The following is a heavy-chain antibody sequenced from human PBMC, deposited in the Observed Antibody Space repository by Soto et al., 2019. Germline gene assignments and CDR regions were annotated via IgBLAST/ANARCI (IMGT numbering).Heavy chain of an antibody. CDR2: ISYDGSNK. CDR3: AKDPVGQLEPYYYFDY. CDR1: GFTFSSYG. J-gene: IGHJ4*02. V-gene: IGHV3-30*18. Sequence: QVQLVESGGGVVQPGRSLRLSCAASGFTFSSYGKHWVRQAPGKGLEWVAVISYDGSNKYYADSVKGRFTISRDNSKNTLYLQMNSLRAEDTAVYYCAKDPVGQLEPYYYFDYWGQGTLVTVSS. D-gene: IGHD6-6*01.